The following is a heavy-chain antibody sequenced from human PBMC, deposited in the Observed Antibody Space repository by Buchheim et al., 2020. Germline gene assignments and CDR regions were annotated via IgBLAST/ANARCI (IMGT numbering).Heavy chain of an antibody. V-gene: IGHV3-9*01. J-gene: IGHJ4*02. Sequence: EVQLVESGGALVQPGRSLRLSCAASGFSFGDYAIHWVRQAPGKGLEWVSGVSWNSGVIEYADSVRGRFTVSRDNAHNSLYLEMDRLRPEDTALYYCAKALYGDYGGGFDSWGQGT. CDR2: VSWNSGVI. CDR3: AKALYGDYGGGFDS. CDR1: GFSFGDYA. D-gene: IGHD4-17*01.